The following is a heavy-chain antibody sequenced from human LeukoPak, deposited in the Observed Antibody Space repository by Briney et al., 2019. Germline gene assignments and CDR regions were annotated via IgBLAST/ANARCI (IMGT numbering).Heavy chain of an antibody. J-gene: IGHJ4*02. CDR2: ISGSGGSS. CDR3: ARRGGNYYDSSGYYYRI. D-gene: IGHD3-22*01. CDR1: GFTFSSYA. Sequence: GGSLRLSCAASGFTFSSYAMSWGRQAPGKGLEWVSAISGSGGSSYYAHSVKGQVTISVDKSITTAYLQWSSLKASDTAMYYCARRGGNYYDSSGYYYRIWGQGTLVTVSS. V-gene: IGHV3-23*01.